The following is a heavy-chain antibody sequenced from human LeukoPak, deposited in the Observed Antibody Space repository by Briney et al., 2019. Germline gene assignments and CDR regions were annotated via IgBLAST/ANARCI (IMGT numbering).Heavy chain of an antibody. CDR2: IKHDGSEK. D-gene: IGHD3-3*01. CDR3: ATDRGWRTSGYYLYYFEY. Sequence: GGSLRLSCAASGFTFSSYSMNWVRQAPGKGLEWVASIKHDGSEKYYVDSVRGRFTISRDNTMNSLYLQMSNLRAEDTAVYYCATDRGWRTSGYYLYYFEYWGQGTLVTFSS. V-gene: IGHV3-7*01. J-gene: IGHJ4*02. CDR1: GFTFSSYS.